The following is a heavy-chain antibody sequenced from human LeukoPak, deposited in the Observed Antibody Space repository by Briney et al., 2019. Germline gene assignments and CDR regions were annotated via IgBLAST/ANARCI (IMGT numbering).Heavy chain of an antibody. CDR3: ARGIFGYYDSWSXXGDY. CDR1: GFTFSTYW. CDR2: IKQDGNKK. J-gene: IGHJ4*01. Sequence: GGSLRLSCATSGFTFSTYWMSWVRQAPGKGLEWVANIKQDGNKKYYVDSVKGRFAISRDNAKNSLYLQMNSLRAEDTAVYYGARGIFGYYDSWSXXGDY. V-gene: IGHV3-7*01. D-gene: IGHD3-3*01.